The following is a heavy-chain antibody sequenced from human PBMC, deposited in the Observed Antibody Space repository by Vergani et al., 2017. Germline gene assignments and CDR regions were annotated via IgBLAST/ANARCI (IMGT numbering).Heavy chain of an antibody. D-gene: IGHD3-10*01. CDR3: AKDRGSTAYYYYGMDV. Sequence: QVRLVESGGGVVQPGRSLRLSCAASGFSFTSYGMHWVRQPPGKGLEWVATISFDGNKKDYTEAVRGRFTISRDSSKTLYLQMDSLRVEDTAMYYCAKDRGSTAYYYYGMDVWGQGTTVTVSS. V-gene: IGHV3-30*18. J-gene: IGHJ6*02. CDR2: ISFDGNKK. CDR1: GFSFTSYG.